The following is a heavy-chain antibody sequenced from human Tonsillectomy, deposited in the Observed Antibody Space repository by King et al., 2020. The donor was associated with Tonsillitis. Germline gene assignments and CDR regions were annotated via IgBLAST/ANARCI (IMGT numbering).Heavy chain of an antibody. CDR3: ARERYSSSWQHRDFDY. CDR1: KFTFSSYW. J-gene: IGHJ4*02. Sequence: VQLVESGGGLVQPGGSLRLSCAASKFTFSSYWMSWVRQTPGKGLEWGANIKQGGSAKYYVVSVGGRFTISRDNAKNSLYLQMNSLRAEDTAVYYCARERYSSSWQHRDFDYWGQGTLVTVSS. V-gene: IGHV3-7*03. CDR2: IKQGGSAK. D-gene: IGHD6-13*01.